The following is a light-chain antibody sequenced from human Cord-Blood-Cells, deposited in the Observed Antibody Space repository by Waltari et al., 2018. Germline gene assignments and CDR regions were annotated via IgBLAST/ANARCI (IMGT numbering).Light chain of an antibody. J-gene: IGKJ2*02. CDR1: QSISSY. CDR3: QQSYSTPRT. CDR2: AAS. V-gene: IGKV1-39*01. Sequence: IQMTQSLSSLSASVEARVTITCRASQSISSYLNWYQQKPGKAPKLLIYAASSLQSGVPSRFSGSGSGTDFTLTISSLQPEDFATYYCQQSYSTPRTFGQGTKLEIK.